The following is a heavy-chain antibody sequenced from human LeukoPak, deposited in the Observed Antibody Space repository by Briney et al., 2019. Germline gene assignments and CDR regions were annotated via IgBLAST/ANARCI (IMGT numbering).Heavy chain of an antibody. CDR3: ARGSKLYYGLGSYWRGAHWFDP. D-gene: IGHD3-10*01. CDR1: GGSFSGHS. CDR2: IDHSGST. J-gene: IGHJ5*02. Sequence: SETLSLTCAVYGGSFSGHSCTWIRQPPGKGLEWIGEIDHSGSTNYNPSLKSRVTISVDTSETQFSLKLNSVTAAGTAVYYCARGSKLYYGLGSYWRGAHWFDPWGQGILVTVSS. V-gene: IGHV4-34*01.